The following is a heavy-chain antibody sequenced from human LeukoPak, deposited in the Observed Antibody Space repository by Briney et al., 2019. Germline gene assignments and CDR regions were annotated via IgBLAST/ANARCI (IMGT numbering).Heavy chain of an antibody. CDR2: IYYSGST. V-gene: IGHV4-59*01. J-gene: IGHJ2*01. Sequence: NPSETLSLTCTVSGGSISSYYWSWIRQPPGKGLEWIGYIYYSGSTNYNPSLKSRVTISVDTSKNQFSLKLSSVTAADTAVYYCARDVPIAAAAGSYWYFDLWGRGTLVTVSS. D-gene: IGHD6-13*01. CDR1: GGSISSYY. CDR3: ARDVPIAAAAGSYWYFDL.